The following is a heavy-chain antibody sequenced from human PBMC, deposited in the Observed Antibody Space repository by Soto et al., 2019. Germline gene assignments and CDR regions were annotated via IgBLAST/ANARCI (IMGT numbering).Heavy chain of an antibody. CDR2: ISSSSTYI. Sequence: EVQLVESGGGLVKPGGSLRLSCAASGFTFSSYSMNWVRQAPGKGLEWVSSISSSSTYIYYADSVKGRFTISRDNAKKSLYLQMNSLRAEDTAVYWCTRFSDCSSTSCYFDYWGQGTLVTVYS. V-gene: IGHV3-21*01. CDR3: TRFSDCSSTSCYFDY. CDR1: GFTFSSYS. J-gene: IGHJ4*02. D-gene: IGHD2-2*01.